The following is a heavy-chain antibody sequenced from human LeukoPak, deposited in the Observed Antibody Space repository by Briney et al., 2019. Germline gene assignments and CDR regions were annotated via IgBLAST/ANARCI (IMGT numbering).Heavy chain of an antibody. V-gene: IGHV3-7*03. CDR2: IKQDGSEK. CDR3: ARDHSFDY. D-gene: IGHD1-26*01. Sequence: PGGSRRLSCAASGFIFSDYWMNWVRQAPGKGLEWVANIKQDGSEKYYVDSVKGRFTISRDNTKNPLYLQMDSLRAEDTAIYYCARDHSFDYWGQGTLVTVSS. J-gene: IGHJ4*02. CDR1: GFIFSDYW.